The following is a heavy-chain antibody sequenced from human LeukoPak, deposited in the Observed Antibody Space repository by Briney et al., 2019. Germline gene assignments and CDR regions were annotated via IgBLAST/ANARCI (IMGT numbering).Heavy chain of an antibody. CDR1: GGSISSYY. J-gene: IGHJ5*02. D-gene: IGHD6-13*01. CDR3: ASVIAAAGDNWFDP. Sequence: SETLSLTCTVSGGSISSYYWSWIRQPAGKGLEWIGRIYTSGSTNYNPSLKSRVTMSVDTSKNQFSLKLSSVTAADTAVYYCASVIAAAGDNWFDPWGQGTLVTVSS. V-gene: IGHV4-4*07. CDR2: IYTSGST.